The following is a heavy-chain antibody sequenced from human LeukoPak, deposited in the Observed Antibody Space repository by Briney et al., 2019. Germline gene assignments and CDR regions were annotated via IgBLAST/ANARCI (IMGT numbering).Heavy chain of an antibody. J-gene: IGHJ5*02. D-gene: IGHD6-13*01. CDR2: IYYSGST. Sequence: SETLSLTWTVSGXSISSYYWSWIRQPPGKGLESIGDIYYSGSTNYNPSLKSRVTISVDTSKNQFSLKLSSVTAADTAVYYCARAIAAAGSFNWFDPWGQGTLVTVSS. CDR3: ARAIAAAGSFNWFDP. V-gene: IGHV4-59*01. CDR1: GXSISSYY.